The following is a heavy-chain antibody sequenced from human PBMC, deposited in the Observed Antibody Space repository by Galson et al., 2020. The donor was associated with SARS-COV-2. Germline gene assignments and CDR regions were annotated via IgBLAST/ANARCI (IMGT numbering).Heavy chain of an antibody. Sequence: NSGGSLRLSCAASGFTFSTYRMNWVRQAPGKGLEWVPSISGTSTNIYYADSVKGRFTISRDNAKNSLYLEMNSLGTEDTAVYYCTRERGYSYGYSDYWGQGTLVTVSS. D-gene: IGHD5-18*01. CDR2: ISGTSTNI. CDR1: GFTFSTYR. V-gene: IGHV3-21*06. J-gene: IGHJ4*02. CDR3: TRERGYSYGYSDY.